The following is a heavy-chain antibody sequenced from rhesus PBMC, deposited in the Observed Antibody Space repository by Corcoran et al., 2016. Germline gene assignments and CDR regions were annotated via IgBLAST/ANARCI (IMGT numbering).Heavy chain of an antibody. CDR1: RFTFSSFA. V-gene: IGHV3S5*01. CDR2: ISYTGDSS. D-gene: IGHD1-20*01. Sequence: EMQLVQTGGGLVQPGGSLRLSCAASRFTFSSFAMHWVRQAPGKGLEWVSGISYTGDSSFYAESVKGRCTIARDNSRDTLSLQLDSLRPEDAAVYYCTKGGLGWNRDRFDLWGAGVVVSVSS. CDR3: TKGGLGWNRDRFDL. J-gene: IGHJ5-1*01.